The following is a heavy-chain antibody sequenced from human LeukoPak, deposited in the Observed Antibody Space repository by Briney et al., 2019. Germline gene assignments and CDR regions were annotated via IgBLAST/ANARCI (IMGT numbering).Heavy chain of an antibody. Sequence: GASVKVSCKXSGGTFSSYAISWVRQAPGQGLEWMGGIIPIFGTANYAQKFQGRVTITADESTSTAYMELSSLRSEDTAVYYCAGDFWSGYRYYYYCMDVWGKGTTVTVSS. V-gene: IGHV1-69*13. CDR1: GGTFSSYA. D-gene: IGHD3-3*01. J-gene: IGHJ6*03. CDR2: IIPIFGTA. CDR3: AGDFWSGYRYYYYCMDV.